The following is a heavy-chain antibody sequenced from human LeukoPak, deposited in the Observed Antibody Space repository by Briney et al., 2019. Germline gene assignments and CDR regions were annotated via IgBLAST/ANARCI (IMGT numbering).Heavy chain of an antibody. D-gene: IGHD3-22*01. CDR2: IYSGGST. CDR3: ARVDDSSGGYYFDY. CDR1: GFTVSSNY. Sequence: GGSLRLSCAASGFTVSSNYMSWVRQAPGKGLEWVSVIYSGGSTYYADSVKGRFTISRDNSKNTLYLQMNSLRAEDTAVYYCARVDDSSGGYYFDYWGQGTLVTVSS. V-gene: IGHV3-53*01. J-gene: IGHJ4*02.